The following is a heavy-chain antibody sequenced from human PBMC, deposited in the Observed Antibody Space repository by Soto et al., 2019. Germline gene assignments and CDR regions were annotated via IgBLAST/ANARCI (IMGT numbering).Heavy chain of an antibody. V-gene: IGHV3-23*01. CDR1: GFTFSSYA. D-gene: IGHD6-6*01. Sequence: EVQLLESGGGLVQPGGSLRLSCAASGFTFSSYAMSWVRQAPGKGLEWVSAISGSGGSTYYADSVKGRFTISRDNSKNTLYLQMNSLRAEDTAVYYCAKDKGAARDRYYYYGMDVWGQGTTVTVSS. J-gene: IGHJ6*02. CDR2: ISGSGGST. CDR3: AKDKGAARDRYYYYGMDV.